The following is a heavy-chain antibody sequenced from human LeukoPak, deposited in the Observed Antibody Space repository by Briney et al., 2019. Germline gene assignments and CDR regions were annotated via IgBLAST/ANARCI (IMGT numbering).Heavy chain of an antibody. CDR3: AKTDCTSTSCYIGWFDP. CDR1: GFTFSSYG. J-gene: IGHJ5*02. D-gene: IGHD2-2*02. CDR2: ISGSGGST. Sequence: GGTLRLSCAASGFTFSSYGMSWVRQAPGKGLEWVSAISGSGGSTYYADSMKGRFTISRDNSRNTLYLQVNTLRAADTALYYCAKTDCTSTSCYIGWFDPWGQGTLVTVSS. V-gene: IGHV3-23*01.